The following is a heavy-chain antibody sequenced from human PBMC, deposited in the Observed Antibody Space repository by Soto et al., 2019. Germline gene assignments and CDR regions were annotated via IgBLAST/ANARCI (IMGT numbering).Heavy chain of an antibody. CDR3: ARGGQYQQPYQFDF. Sequence: EVKLWESGGGLVLPGGSLRLSCAASGFTFSNFGMSWVRQAPGKGLEWVSGLTGNGGTTYYADSVKGRFTISRDNSKNTLSLQMNSLRVDETAVYYCARGGQYQQPYQFDFWGQGTLVTVSS. J-gene: IGHJ4*02. CDR2: LTGNGGTT. CDR1: GFTFSNFG. V-gene: IGHV3-23*01. D-gene: IGHD2-2*01.